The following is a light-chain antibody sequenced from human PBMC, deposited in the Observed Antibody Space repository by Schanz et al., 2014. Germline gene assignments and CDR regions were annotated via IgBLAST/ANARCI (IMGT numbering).Light chain of an antibody. CDR2: GAS. Sequence: VMTQSPATLSLSPGERATLSCRASQSVSSSYLAWYQQKPGQAPRLLIYGASSRATGIPDRFSGSESGTDFTLTISSLQREDFATYYCQQHYITPLTFGGGTKVEIK. CDR1: QSVSSSY. V-gene: IGKV3-20*01. CDR3: QQHYITPLT. J-gene: IGKJ4*01.